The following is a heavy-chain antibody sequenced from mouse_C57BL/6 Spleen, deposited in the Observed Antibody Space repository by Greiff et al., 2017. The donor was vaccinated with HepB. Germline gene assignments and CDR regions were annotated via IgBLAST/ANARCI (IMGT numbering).Heavy chain of an antibody. CDR3: ARRYYGRSGALDY. J-gene: IGHJ2*01. CDR2: INPNNGGT. Sequence: EVQLQQSGPELVKPGASVKIPCKASGYTFTDYNMDWVKQSHGKSLEWIGDINPNNGGTIYNQKFKGKATLTVAKSSSTAYMELRSLTSEDTAVYYCARRYYGRSGALDYWGQGTTLTVSS. D-gene: IGHD1-1*01. V-gene: IGHV1-18*01. CDR1: GYTFTDYN.